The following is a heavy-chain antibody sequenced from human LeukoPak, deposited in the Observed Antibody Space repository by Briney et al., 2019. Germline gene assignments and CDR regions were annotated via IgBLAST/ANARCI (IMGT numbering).Heavy chain of an antibody. Sequence: GGSLRLSCAASGFTFSSYEMNWVRQAPGKGLEWVSYISSSGSTIYYADSVKGRFTISRDNAKNSLYLQMNSLRAEDTAVYYCAELGITMIGGVCGKGTTVTISS. D-gene: IGHD3-10*02. J-gene: IGHJ6*04. CDR1: GFTFSSYE. CDR2: ISSSGSTI. V-gene: IGHV3-48*03. CDR3: AELGITMIGGV.